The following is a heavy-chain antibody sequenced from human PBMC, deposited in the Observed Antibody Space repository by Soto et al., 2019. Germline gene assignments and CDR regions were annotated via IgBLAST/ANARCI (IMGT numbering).Heavy chain of an antibody. CDR3: AHISTSIPIFRVVLDYFDY. CDR1: GFSLSTSGVG. Sequence: QITLKESGPTLVNPTQTLTLTCTFSGFSLSTSGVGVGWIRQPPGKAVEWLALIYWDDDRRYSPSLESRLTNPKDTTNNQVVLTMTNMDPVDTATYYCAHISTSIPIFRVVLDYFDYWGQGTLVTVSS. J-gene: IGHJ4*02. D-gene: IGHD3-3*01. CDR2: IYWDDDR. V-gene: IGHV2-5*02.